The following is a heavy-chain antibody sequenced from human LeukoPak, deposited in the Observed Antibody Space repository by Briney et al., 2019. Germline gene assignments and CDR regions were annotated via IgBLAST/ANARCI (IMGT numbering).Heavy chain of an antibody. CDR3: ARGHYDILTGYSYYFDY. D-gene: IGHD3-9*01. V-gene: IGHV1-8*02. J-gene: IGHJ4*02. CDR2: MNPNSGNT. CDR1: GYTFTGYY. Sequence: ASVKVSCRASGYTFTGYYLHWVRQATGQGLEWMGWMNPNSGNTGYAQKFQGRVTMTRNTSISTAYMELSSLRSEDTAVYYCARGHYDILTGYSYYFDYWGQGTLVTVSS.